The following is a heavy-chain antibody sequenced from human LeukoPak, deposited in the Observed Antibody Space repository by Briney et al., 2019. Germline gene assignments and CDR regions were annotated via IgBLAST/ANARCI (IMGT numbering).Heavy chain of an antibody. CDR3: ARMRGNLAGYYDSSGYYYLFDY. CDR1: GGSISSYY. J-gene: IGHJ4*02. D-gene: IGHD3-22*01. Sequence: SETLSLTCTVSGGSISSYYWSWIRQPPGKGLEWIGYIYYSGSTNYNPSLKSRVTISVDTSKNQFSLKLSSVTAADTAVYYCARMRGNLAGYYDSSGYYYLFDYWGQGTLVTVSS. CDR2: IYYSGST. V-gene: IGHV4-59*12.